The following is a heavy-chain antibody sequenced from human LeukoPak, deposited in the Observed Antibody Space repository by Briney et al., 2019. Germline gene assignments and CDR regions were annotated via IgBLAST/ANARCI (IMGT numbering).Heavy chain of an antibody. D-gene: IGHD2-2*01. J-gene: IGHJ5*02. Sequence: ASVKVSCKASGYTFTSYDINWVRQATGQGLEWMGWMNPNSGNTGYAQKFQGRVTMTRNTSISTAYMELSSLRSEDTAVYYCAGGGFLPAAISSGGVDPWGQGTLVTVSS. CDR2: MNPNSGNT. CDR1: GYTFTSYD. CDR3: AGGGFLPAAISSGGVDP. V-gene: IGHV1-8*01.